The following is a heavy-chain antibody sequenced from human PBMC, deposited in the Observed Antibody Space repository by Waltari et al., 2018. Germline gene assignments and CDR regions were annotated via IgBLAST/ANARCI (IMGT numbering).Heavy chain of an antibody. CDR1: GGSFSGYY. CDR2: IKHRGST. CDR3: ARVWGEMATMNSRARGSDYFDY. J-gene: IGHJ4*02. Sequence: QVQLQQWGAGLLKPSETLSLTCAVYGGSFSGYYWSWIRQPPGKGLEWIGEIKHRGSTNYNPSLKSRVTISVDTSKNQFSLKLSSVTAADTAVYYCARVWGEMATMNSRARGSDYFDYWGQGTLVTVSS. V-gene: IGHV4-34*01. D-gene: IGHD5-12*01.